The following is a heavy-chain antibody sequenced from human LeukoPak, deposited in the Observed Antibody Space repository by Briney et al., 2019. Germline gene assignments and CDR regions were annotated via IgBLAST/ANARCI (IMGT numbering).Heavy chain of an antibody. V-gene: IGHV1-2*02. J-gene: IGHJ3*02. Sequence: ASVKVSCKASGYTFTGYYMHWVRQAPGQGLEWMGWINPNSGGTNYAQKFQGRVTMTRDTSISTAYMELSRLRSDDTAVYYCARAQDVLADDAFDIWGQGKMVTVSS. CDR2: INPNSGGT. CDR3: ARAQDVLADDAFDI. D-gene: IGHD2-15*01. CDR1: GYTFTGYY.